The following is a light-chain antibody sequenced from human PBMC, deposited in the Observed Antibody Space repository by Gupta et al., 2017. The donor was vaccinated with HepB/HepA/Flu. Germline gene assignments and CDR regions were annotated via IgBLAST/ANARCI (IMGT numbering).Light chain of an antibody. J-gene: IGLJ1*01. CDR1: SSDVGGYNY. Sequence: QSALTQPPSASGSHGQSVTISCTGTSSDVGGYNYVSWYQQHPGKAPKLLIYAVSKRPSGVPDRFSGSKSGNTASLTVSGLQAEDEADYYCSSHAGSGNYVFGTGTQVTFL. CDR3: SSHAGSGNYV. V-gene: IGLV2-8*01. CDR2: AVS.